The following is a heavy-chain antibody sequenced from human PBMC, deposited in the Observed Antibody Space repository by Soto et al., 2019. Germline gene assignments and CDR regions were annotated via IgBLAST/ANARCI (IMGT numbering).Heavy chain of an antibody. Sequence: SETLSLTCTVSGGSISSYYWSWIRQPPGKGLEWIGYIYYSGSTNYNPSLKSRVTISVDTSKNQFSLKLSSVTAADTAVYYCARGGAAPPGWFDPWGQGTLVTVSS. J-gene: IGHJ5*02. CDR3: ARGGAAPPGWFDP. V-gene: IGHV4-59*01. CDR2: IYYSGST. D-gene: IGHD2-15*01. CDR1: GGSISSYY.